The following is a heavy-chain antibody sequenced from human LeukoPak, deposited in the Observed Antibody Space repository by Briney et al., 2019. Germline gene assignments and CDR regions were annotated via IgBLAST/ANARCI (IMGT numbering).Heavy chain of an antibody. Sequence: GGSLRLSCAASGFTFSSYELNWVRQAPGKGLEWVSYISSSGSTIYYADSVKGRFTISRDNAKNSLYLQMNSMRAEDTAVYYCARDNYDILTGYLTNYFDYWGQGTLVTVSS. J-gene: IGHJ4*02. V-gene: IGHV3-48*03. CDR1: GFTFSSYE. CDR3: ARDNYDILTGYLTNYFDY. CDR2: ISSSGSTI. D-gene: IGHD3-9*01.